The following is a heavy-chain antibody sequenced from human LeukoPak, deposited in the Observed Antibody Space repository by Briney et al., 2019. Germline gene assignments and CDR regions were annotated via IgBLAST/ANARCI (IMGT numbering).Heavy chain of an antibody. Sequence: EASVKVSCKASGYTFTDYAITWVRQAPGQGLEGMGWISTYNTNTNYAQKFQDRAAMTTDTSTSTAYMELRSLRSDDTAIYYCARRSYCGADCYGKALDYWGQGTLVTVSS. J-gene: IGHJ4*02. CDR2: ISTYNTNT. CDR3: ARRSYCGADCYGKALDY. CDR1: GYTFTDYA. V-gene: IGHV1-18*01. D-gene: IGHD2-21*01.